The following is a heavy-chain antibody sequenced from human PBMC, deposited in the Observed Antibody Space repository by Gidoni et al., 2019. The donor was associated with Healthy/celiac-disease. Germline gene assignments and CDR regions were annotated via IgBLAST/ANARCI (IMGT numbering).Heavy chain of an antibody. CDR2: ISYDGSNK. CDR3: ARLRAVDYGDSNDAFDI. Sequence: QVQLVESGGGVVQPGRSLRLSCAASGFTFSSYAMHWVRQAPGKGLEWVAVISYDGSNKYYADSVKGRFTISRDNSKNTLYLQMNSLRAEDTAVYYCARLRAVDYGDSNDAFDIWGQGTMVTVSS. J-gene: IGHJ3*02. D-gene: IGHD4-17*01. CDR1: GFTFSSYA. V-gene: IGHV3-30-3*01.